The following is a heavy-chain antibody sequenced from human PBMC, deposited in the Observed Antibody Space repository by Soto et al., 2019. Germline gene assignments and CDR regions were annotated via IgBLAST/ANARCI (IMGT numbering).Heavy chain of an antibody. Sequence: PSETLSLTCTVSGGSISGYYWSWIRQPPGKGLEWIGYIYYSGSTNYNPSLKSRVTISVDTSKNQFSLKLSSVTAADTAVYYCARDHKGNWFDPWGQGTLVTVSS. CDR3: ARDHKGNWFDP. J-gene: IGHJ5*02. CDR1: GGSISGYY. CDR2: IYYSGST. V-gene: IGHV4-59*01.